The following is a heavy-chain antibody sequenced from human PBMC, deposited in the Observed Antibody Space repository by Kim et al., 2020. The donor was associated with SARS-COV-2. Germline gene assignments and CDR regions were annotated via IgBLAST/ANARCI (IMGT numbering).Heavy chain of an antibody. Sequence: GRFTISRDNSENTLYLQMNSLRAEDTAVYYCARDPYSGGWYGYYYYGMDVWGQGTTVTVSS. J-gene: IGHJ6*02. V-gene: IGHV3-30*07. D-gene: IGHD6-19*01. CDR3: ARDPYSGGWYGYYYYGMDV.